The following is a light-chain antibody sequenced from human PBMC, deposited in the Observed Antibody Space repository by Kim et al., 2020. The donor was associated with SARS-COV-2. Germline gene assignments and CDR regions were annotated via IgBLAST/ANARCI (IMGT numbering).Light chain of an antibody. Sequence: DIQMTQFPSTLSASVGDRVTITCRASQSISSWLAWYQQKPGKAPKLLIYKASSLESGVPSRFSGSGSGTEFTLTISSLQPDDFATYYCQQYNSYPWTFGQGTKVDIK. V-gene: IGKV1-5*03. J-gene: IGKJ1*01. CDR2: KAS. CDR1: QSISSW. CDR3: QQYNSYPWT.